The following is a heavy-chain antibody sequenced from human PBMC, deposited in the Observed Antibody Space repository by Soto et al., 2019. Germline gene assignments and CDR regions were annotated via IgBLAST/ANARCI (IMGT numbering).Heavy chain of an antibody. D-gene: IGHD3-10*01. CDR2: IYPGDSDT. Sequence: GESLKISCKGSGYSFTSYWIGWVRQMPGKGLEWMGIIYPGDSDTRYSPSFQGQVTISADKSISTAYLQWSSLKASDTAMYYCAAQGVTMVRGVIYAFDIWGQGTMVTVSS. J-gene: IGHJ3*02. V-gene: IGHV5-51*01. CDR3: AAQGVTMVRGVIYAFDI. CDR1: GYSFTSYW.